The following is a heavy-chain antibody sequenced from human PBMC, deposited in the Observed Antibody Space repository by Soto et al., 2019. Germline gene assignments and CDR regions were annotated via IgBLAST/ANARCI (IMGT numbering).Heavy chain of an antibody. J-gene: IGHJ6*02. Sequence: QVQLVESGGGLVKPGGSLRLSCVASGFTFSDYYMSWIRQAPGKGLEWVSYISSSGSTIYYADSVKGRFTISRDNAKKSLYLQRNSLRAEDTAVYDCARERVETNIVTYPYYYGMDVWGQGTAVTVSS. CDR1: GFTFSDYY. CDR2: ISSSGSTI. V-gene: IGHV3-11*01. D-gene: IGHD3-16*02. CDR3: ARERVETNIVTYPYYYGMDV.